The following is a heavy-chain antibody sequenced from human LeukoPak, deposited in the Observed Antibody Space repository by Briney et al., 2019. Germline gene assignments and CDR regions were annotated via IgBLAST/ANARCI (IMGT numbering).Heavy chain of an antibody. CDR2: VDPEDDER. CDR1: GHTLKDLS. Sequence: ASVKVSCKAFGHTLKDLSIHWVRQAPGKGLEWLGGVDPEDDERMYAPKFQSRVTVTEDNSIDTAYMELTSLSSDDTGVYYCSTETAGNYWGQGTLVTVSS. CDR3: STETAGNY. V-gene: IGHV1-24*01. J-gene: IGHJ4*02.